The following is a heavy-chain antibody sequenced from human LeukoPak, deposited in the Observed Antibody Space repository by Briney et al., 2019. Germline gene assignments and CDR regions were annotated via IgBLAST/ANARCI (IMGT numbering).Heavy chain of an antibody. CDR3: ARAQRVGIFGVAYAYMDV. CDR2: IYYRHST. D-gene: IGHD3-3*01. J-gene: IGHJ6*03. Sequence: SHTLSLTRTVSGGSLSRGGLFWRWVRRPPGKGLEWFGYIYYRHSTNYNPSLKSRVTISVDTSKKQFSLKLSSVTAADTAVYYCARAQRVGIFGVAYAYMDVWGKGTTVTVSS. CDR1: GGSLSRGGLF. V-gene: IGHV4-31*03.